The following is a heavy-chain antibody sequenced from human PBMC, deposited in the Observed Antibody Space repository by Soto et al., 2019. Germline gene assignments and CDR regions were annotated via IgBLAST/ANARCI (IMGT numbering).Heavy chain of an antibody. D-gene: IGHD3-3*01. CDR3: AKDAPFHDFWSGNGMDV. Sequence: GGSLRLSCAASGFTFSSYAMSWVRQAPGKGLEWVSAISGSGGSTYYADPVKGRFTISRDNSKNTLYLQRNSLRAEDTAVYYCAKDAPFHDFWSGNGMDVWGQGTTVTVSS. CDR1: GFTFSSYA. J-gene: IGHJ6*02. CDR2: ISGSGGST. V-gene: IGHV3-23*01.